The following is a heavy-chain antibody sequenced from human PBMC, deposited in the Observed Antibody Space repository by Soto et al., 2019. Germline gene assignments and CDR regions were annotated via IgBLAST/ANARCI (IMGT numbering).Heavy chain of an antibody. CDR2: IIPIFGTA. CDR3: AREPKYCTNGVCYSFGFDY. D-gene: IGHD2-8*01. Sequence: GASVKVSCKASGGTFSSYAISWVRQAPGQGLEWMGGIIPIFGTANYAQKFQGRVTITADESTSTAYMELSSLRSEDTAVYYCAREPKYCTNGVCYSFGFDYWGQGTLVTVS. CDR1: GGTFSSYA. J-gene: IGHJ4*02. V-gene: IGHV1-69*13.